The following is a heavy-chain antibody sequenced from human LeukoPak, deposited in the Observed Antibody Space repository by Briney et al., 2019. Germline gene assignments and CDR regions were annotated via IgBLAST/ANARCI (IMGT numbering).Heavy chain of an antibody. CDR3: TRRPIAATAYYFDY. CDR2: IYSGGST. CDR1: GFTVSSNY. J-gene: IGHJ4*02. Sequence: GGSLRLSCAVSGFTVSSNYMSWVRQAPGKGLEWVSVIYSGGSTYYADSVKGRFTISRDNSKNTLYLQMNSLRAEDTAVYYCTRRPIAATAYYFDYWGQGTLVTVSS. D-gene: IGHD6-6*01. V-gene: IGHV3-53*01.